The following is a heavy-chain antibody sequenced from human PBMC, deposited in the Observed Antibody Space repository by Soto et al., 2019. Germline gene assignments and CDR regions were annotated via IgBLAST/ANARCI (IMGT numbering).Heavy chain of an antibody. J-gene: IGHJ4*01. CDR2: IRGIGSGT. Sequence: EVQLLESGGGLVQPGGSLRLSCAASGFTFSAYAMNWVRQAPGKGLEWVSAIRGIGSGTYYADSVKGRFTISRDNSKNTVYLQIDSLRAEDTAVYYCAKDNYGGNEGGRFDYWGHGTLVTVSS. V-gene: IGHV3-23*01. CDR3: AKDNYGGNEGGRFDY. D-gene: IGHD4-17*01. CDR1: GFTFSAYA.